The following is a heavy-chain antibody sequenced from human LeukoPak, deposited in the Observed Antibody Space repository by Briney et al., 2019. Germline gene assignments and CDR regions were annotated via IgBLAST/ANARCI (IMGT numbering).Heavy chain of an antibody. CDR2: INPNSGGT. V-gene: IGHV1-2*02. CDR3: ARAHCSGGSCNFDY. Sequence: GASVKVSCKASGYTFTGYYMHWVRQAPGQGLEWMGWINPNSGGTNYAQKFQGRVTMTRDTSISTAYMELSRLRSDDTAVYYCARAHCSGGSCNFDYWGQGTLVTVSS. J-gene: IGHJ4*02. CDR1: GYTFTGYY. D-gene: IGHD2-15*01.